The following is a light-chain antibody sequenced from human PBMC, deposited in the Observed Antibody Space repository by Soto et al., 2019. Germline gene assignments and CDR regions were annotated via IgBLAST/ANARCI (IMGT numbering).Light chain of an antibody. J-gene: IGLJ1*01. CDR3: QSSESSLRGYV. V-gene: IGLV1-40*01. CDR1: SSNIGAGYD. CDR2: VNT. Sequence: QSVLTQPPSVSGAPGQRVTISCTGSSSNIGAGYDVHWYQQLPGTAPKLLIYVNTNRPSGVPDRFSGSKSGTSASLAITGLQAEDEADYYCQSSESSLRGYVFGTGTKVTVL.